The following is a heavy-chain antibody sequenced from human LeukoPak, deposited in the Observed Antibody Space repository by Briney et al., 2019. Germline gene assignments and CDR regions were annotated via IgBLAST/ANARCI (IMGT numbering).Heavy chain of an antibody. CDR3: AKLWRITIFGVAHDAFDI. J-gene: IGHJ3*02. CDR1: GGTFGSYA. V-gene: IGHV1-69*05. Sequence: SVKVSCKASGGTFGSYAISWVRQAPGQGLEWMGGIIPIFGTANYAQKFQGRVTITTDESTSTAYMELSSLRSDDTAVYYCAKLWRITIFGVAHDAFDIWGQGTMVTVSS. CDR2: IIPIFGTA. D-gene: IGHD3-3*01.